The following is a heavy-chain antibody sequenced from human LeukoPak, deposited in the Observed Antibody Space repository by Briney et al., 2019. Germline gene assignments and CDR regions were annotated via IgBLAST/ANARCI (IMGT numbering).Heavy chain of an antibody. Sequence: GGSLRLSCAASGFTFSSYGMHWVRQAPGKGLEWVAFIRYDGSNKYYADSVKGRFTISRDNSKNTLYLQMNSLRAEDTAVYYCAQGGSNNWSFDNWGQGTLVTVSS. CDR1: GFTFSSYG. CDR2: IRYDGSNK. V-gene: IGHV3-30*02. J-gene: IGHJ4*02. CDR3: AQGGSNNWSFDN. D-gene: IGHD1-1*01.